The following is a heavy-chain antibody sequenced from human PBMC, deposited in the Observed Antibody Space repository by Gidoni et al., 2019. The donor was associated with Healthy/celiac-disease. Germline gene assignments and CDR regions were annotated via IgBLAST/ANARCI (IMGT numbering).Heavy chain of an antibody. J-gene: IGHJ6*02. CDR1: GFTFSSYS. CDR2: ISSSSSYI. D-gene: IGHD3-16*01. CDR3: ARVGGAGYLYGMDV. V-gene: IGHV3-21*01. Sequence: EVQLVESGGGLVKPGGSLRLSCAASGFTFSSYSMNWVRQAPGKGLEGVSSISSSSSYIYYADSVKGRFTISRDNAKNSLYLQMNSLRAEDTAVYDCARVGGAGYLYGMDVWGQGTTVTVS.